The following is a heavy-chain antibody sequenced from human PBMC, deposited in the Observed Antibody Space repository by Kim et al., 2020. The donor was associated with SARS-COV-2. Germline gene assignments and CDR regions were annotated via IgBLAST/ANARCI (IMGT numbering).Heavy chain of an antibody. CDR3: ARAWEPDWGLEDFWSGYSGHNWFDP. CDR2: IYHSGGT. D-gene: IGHD3-3*01. V-gene: IGHV4-38-2*02. J-gene: IGHJ5*02. Sequence: SETLSLTCTVSGYSISSGYYWGWIRQPPGKGLEWIGSIYHSGGTYYNPSLKSRVTISVDTSKNQFSLKLSSVTAADTAVYYCARAWEPDWGLEDFWSGYSGHNWFDPWGQGTLVTVSS. CDR1: GYSISSGYY.